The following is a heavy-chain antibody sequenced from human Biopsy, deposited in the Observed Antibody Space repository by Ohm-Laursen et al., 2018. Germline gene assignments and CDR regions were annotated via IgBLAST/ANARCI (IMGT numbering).Heavy chain of an antibody. V-gene: IGHV1-2*02. D-gene: IGHD5-18*01. CDR2: INPNNGGT. CDR3: ARLAYSEYRRDPLDV. J-gene: IGHJ3*01. Sequence: ASVKVSCKASGYNFNAYYMQWVRQAPGQGLEWMGWINPNNGGTNYAHKFQGRVTMTRDTSISTAYMHLSGLTSDDTAVCYCARLAYSEYRRDPLDVWGQGTMVTVSS. CDR1: GYNFNAYY.